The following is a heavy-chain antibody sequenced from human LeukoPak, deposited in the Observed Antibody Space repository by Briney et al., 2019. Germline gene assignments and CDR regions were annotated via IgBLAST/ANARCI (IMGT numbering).Heavy chain of an antibody. CDR3: ARVPYYYDSSGYDY. D-gene: IGHD3-22*01. J-gene: IGHJ4*02. Sequence: PGGSLRLSCAASGFTFDDYGMHWVRQTPGKGLEWVSLISGDGSSTYYADSVKGRFTISRDNAKNSLYLQMNSLRAEDTAVYYCARVPYYYDSSGYDYWGQGTLVTVSS. CDR2: ISGDGSST. V-gene: IGHV3-43*02. CDR1: GFTFDDYG.